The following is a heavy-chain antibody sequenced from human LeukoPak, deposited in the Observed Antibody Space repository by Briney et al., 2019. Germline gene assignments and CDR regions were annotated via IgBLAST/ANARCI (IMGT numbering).Heavy chain of an antibody. CDR2: INHSGST. CDR3: ARGENAGDWFDP. Sequence: SETLSLTCAVYGGSFSGYYWSWIRQPPGKGLGWIGEINHSGSTNYNPSLKSRVTISVDTSKNQFSLKLSSVTAADTAVYYCARGENAGDWFDPWGQGTLVTVSS. D-gene: IGHD1-1*01. CDR1: GGSFSGYY. V-gene: IGHV4-34*01. J-gene: IGHJ5*02.